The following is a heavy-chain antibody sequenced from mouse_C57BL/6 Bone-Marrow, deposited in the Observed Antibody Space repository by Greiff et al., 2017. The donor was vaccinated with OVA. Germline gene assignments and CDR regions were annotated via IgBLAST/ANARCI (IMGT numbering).Heavy chain of an antibody. CDR3: AHYGSRLYLHY. Sequence: QVQLQQPGAELVRPGTSVKLSCKASGYTFTNYWMHCVKQRPGQGLEWIGVIAPSDSYINYNHTFKGRATLTVDTSSSTAYMHLSSLTSEDSAVYYCAHYGSRLYLHYWGQGTSLTVSS. CDR1: GYTFTNYW. V-gene: IGHV1-59*01. J-gene: IGHJ2*02. CDR2: IAPSDSYI. D-gene: IGHD1-1*01.